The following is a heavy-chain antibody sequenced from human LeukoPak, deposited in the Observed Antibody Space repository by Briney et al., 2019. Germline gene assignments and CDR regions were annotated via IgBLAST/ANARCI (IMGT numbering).Heavy chain of an antibody. CDR1: GGSISSYY. V-gene: IGHV4-59*01. J-gene: IGHJ4*02. Sequence: TSETLSLTCTVSGGSISSYYWSWIRQPPGKGLEWIGYIYYSGSTNYNPSLKSRVTISVDTPKNQFSLKLSSVTAADTAVYYCAKGYTGYVIDYWGQGTLVTVSS. D-gene: IGHD5-12*01. CDR2: IYYSGST. CDR3: AKGYTGYVIDY.